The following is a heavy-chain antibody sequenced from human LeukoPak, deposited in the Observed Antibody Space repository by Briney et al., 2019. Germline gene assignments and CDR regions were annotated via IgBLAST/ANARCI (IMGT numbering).Heavy chain of an antibody. CDR2: INPNSGGT. CDR3: ARVLITFGGVIVPAFDY. Sequence: ASVKVSCKASGYTFTGYYMHWVRQAPGQGLEWMGWINPNSGGTNYAQKFQGRVTMTRDTSISTAYMELSRLRSDDTAVYYCARVLITFGGVIVPAFDYWGQETLVTVSS. CDR1: GYTFTGYY. D-gene: IGHD3-16*02. V-gene: IGHV1-2*02. J-gene: IGHJ4*02.